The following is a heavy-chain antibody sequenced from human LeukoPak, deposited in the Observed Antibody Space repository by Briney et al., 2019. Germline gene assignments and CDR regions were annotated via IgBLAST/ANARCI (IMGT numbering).Heavy chain of an antibody. V-gene: IGHV3-21*01. CDR1: GFTFSSYS. CDR3: ARASYSSASIPLP. CDR2: ISSSSSYI. Sequence: GGSLRLSCAASGFTFSSYSMNWVRQAPGKGLEWVSYISSSSSYIYYADSVKGRFTISRDNAKNSLYLQMNSLTAEDAALYYCARASYSSASIPLPWGQGDLLTVSS. D-gene: IGHD6-6*01. J-gene: IGHJ5*02.